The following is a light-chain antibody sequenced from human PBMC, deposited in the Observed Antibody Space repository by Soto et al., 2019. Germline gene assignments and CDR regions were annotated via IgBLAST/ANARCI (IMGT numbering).Light chain of an antibody. Sequence: QSVLTQPPSVSGAPGQRVTISCTGSSSNIGAGYDVHWYQQLPGTAPKLLIYGNSNRPSGVXXXXSGSKSGTSASLAITGXXXEDXAXXXCQSYDSSLSGVVFGGGTKLTVL. CDR1: SSNIGAGYD. J-gene: IGLJ2*01. V-gene: IGLV1-40*01. CDR3: QSYDSSLSGVV. CDR2: GNS.